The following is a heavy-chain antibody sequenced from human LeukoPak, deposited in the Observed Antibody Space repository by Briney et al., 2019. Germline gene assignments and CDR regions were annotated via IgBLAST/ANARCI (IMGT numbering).Heavy chain of an antibody. CDR3: VLDGGWDDAFDI. Sequence: GGSQRLSCAASGFTFSSYWMSWVRQAPGKGLEWVANIKQDGSEKYYVDSVKGRFTISRDNAKNSLYLQMNSLRAEDTAVYYCVLDGGWDDAFDIWGQGTMVTVSS. J-gene: IGHJ3*02. CDR1: GFTFSSYW. CDR2: IKQDGSEK. V-gene: IGHV3-7*01. D-gene: IGHD3-16*01.